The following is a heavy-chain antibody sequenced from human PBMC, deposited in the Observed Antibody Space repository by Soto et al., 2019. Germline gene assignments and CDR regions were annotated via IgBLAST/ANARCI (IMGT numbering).Heavy chain of an antibody. CDR2: IYYSGRT. Sequence: QVQLQESGPGLVKPSETLSLTCTVSGGSISSYYWSWIRQPPGKGLEWIGYIYYSGRTNYNPSLKSRVTISVDTSKNQFSLKLSSVTAADTAVYYCARAKAPLYSSSWYWFDPWGQGTLVTVS. CDR3: ARAKAPLYSSSWYWFDP. J-gene: IGHJ5*02. V-gene: IGHV4-59*08. D-gene: IGHD6-13*01. CDR1: GGSISSYY.